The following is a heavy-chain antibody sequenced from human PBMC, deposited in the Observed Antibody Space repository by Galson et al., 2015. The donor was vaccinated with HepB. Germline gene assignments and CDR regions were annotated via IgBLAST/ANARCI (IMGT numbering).Heavy chain of an antibody. Sequence: SVKVSCKASGGTFSSYTISWVRQAPGQGLEWMGWISAYNGNTNYAQKLQGRVTMTTDTSTSTAYMELRSLRSDDTTVYYCARGLWFGEDQFDYWGQGTLVTVSS. D-gene: IGHD3-10*01. V-gene: IGHV1-18*01. CDR2: ISAYNGNT. CDR3: ARGLWFGEDQFDY. J-gene: IGHJ4*02. CDR1: GGTFSSYT.